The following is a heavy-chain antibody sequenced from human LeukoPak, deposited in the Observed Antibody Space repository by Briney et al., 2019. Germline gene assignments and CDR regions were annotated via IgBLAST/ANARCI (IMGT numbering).Heavy chain of an antibody. D-gene: IGHD3-9*01. Sequence: GGSLRLSCAASEFTFSDYYMSWIRQAPGKGLEWVSYISSSSYTNHADSVKGRFTISRDNAKNSLYLQMNSLRAEDTAVYYCARNHYDILTGYCYDYWGQGTLVTVSS. CDR1: EFTFSDYY. CDR3: ARNHYDILTGYCYDY. CDR2: ISSSSYT. J-gene: IGHJ4*02. V-gene: IGHV3-11*06.